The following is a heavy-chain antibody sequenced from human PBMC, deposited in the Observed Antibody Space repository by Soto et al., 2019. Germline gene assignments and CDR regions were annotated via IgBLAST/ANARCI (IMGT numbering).Heavy chain of an antibody. J-gene: IGHJ4*02. D-gene: IGHD3-22*01. CDR3: ARALASSDSL. Sequence: GGSLRLSCAASGFTLSTYWMLWVRQAPGKGLEWVANINQDGSEIYYLDSVKGRFTIFRDNAKRSSYLQMNSLRAEDTAVYYCARALASSDSLWGQGTLVTVSS. V-gene: IGHV3-7*01. CDR2: INQDGSEI. CDR1: GFTLSTYW.